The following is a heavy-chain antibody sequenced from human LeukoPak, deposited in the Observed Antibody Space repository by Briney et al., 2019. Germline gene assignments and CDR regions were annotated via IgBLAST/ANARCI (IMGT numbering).Heavy chain of an antibody. D-gene: IGHD6-13*01. CDR2: ISYDGSNK. J-gene: IGHJ4*02. CDR1: GFPFSYYA. V-gene: IGHV3-30-3*01. CDR3: ARAPDRIAAAGTIDY. Sequence: GGSLRLSCVASGFPFSYYAMHWVRQAPGKGLEWVAVISYDGSNKYYADSVKGRFTISRDNSKNTLYLQMNSLRGEDTAVFYCARAPDRIAAAGTIDYWGPGTLVTVSS.